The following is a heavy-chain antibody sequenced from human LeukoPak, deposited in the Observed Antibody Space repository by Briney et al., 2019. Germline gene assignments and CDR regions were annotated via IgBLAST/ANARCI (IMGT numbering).Heavy chain of an antibody. CDR2: ISTNSAFI. CDR3: AKVSGIPDY. Sequence: PGGSLRLSCAASGFTFSSYEMNWVRQAPGKGLEWVSSISTNSAFIYYADSVRGRFTISRDNAKNSLYLQMNSLRAEDTAVYYCAKVSGIPDYWGQGTLVTVSS. J-gene: IGHJ4*02. D-gene: IGHD2-21*01. CDR1: GFTFSSYE. V-gene: IGHV3-21*01.